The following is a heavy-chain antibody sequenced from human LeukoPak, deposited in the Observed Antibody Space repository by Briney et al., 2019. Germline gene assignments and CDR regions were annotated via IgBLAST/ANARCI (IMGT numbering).Heavy chain of an antibody. J-gene: IGHJ3*02. D-gene: IGHD3-3*01. V-gene: IGHV4-59*01. CDR3: ARDSQYYDFWSGYFDI. CDR2: IYYTGST. Sequence: SETLSLTCTVSGGSISTYYWNWVRQSPGKGLEWIGYIYYTGSTNYNPSLKSRVAISVDTSKNQFSLRLSSVTAADTAVYYCARDSQYYDFWSGYFDIWGQGTMVTVSS. CDR1: GGSISTYY.